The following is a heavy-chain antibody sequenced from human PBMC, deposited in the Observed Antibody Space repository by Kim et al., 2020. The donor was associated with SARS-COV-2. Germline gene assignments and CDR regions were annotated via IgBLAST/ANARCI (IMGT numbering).Heavy chain of an antibody. CDR1: VYTFSSYT. CDR2: INTANGAT. CDR3: AREKEIHTVFYL. D-gene: IGHD3-3*01. V-gene: IGHV1-3*04. Sequence: ASVKVSCKASVYTFSSYTLQWVRQAPGQRPEWMGWINTANGATYYSQMFQGRFTITRDTSASTVYMELSSLRSEDTAIYYCAREKEIHTVFYLWGQGTLVTVSP. J-gene: IGHJ4*02.